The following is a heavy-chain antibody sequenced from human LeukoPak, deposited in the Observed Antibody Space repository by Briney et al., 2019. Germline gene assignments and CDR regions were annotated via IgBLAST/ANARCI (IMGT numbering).Heavy chain of an antibody. J-gene: IGHJ4*02. D-gene: IGHD2-2*01. CDR1: GSTFSGYA. CDR2: ICGSGGST. CDR3: AKDGCSSTSCYAAFGYYFDY. V-gene: IGHV3-23*01. Sequence: GGSLRLSCAASGSTFSGYAMSWVRQAPGKGLEWVSAICGSGGSTYYADSVKGRFTISRDNSKNTLYLQMNSLRAEDTAVYYCAKDGCSSTSCYAAFGYYFDYWGQGTLLTVSS.